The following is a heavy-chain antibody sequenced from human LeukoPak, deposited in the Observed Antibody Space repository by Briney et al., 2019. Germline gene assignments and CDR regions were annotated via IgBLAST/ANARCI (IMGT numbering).Heavy chain of an antibody. Sequence: GRSLRLSCAASGFTFDDYAMHWVRQAPGKGLEWVSGISWNSGSIGYADSVKGRFTISRDNAKNSLYLQMNSLRAEDTAVYYCSGGGSPNYYYYYMDVWGKGTTVTVSS. J-gene: IGHJ6*03. CDR2: ISWNSGSI. CDR3: SGGGSPNYYYYYMDV. D-gene: IGHD3-16*01. CDR1: GFTFDDYA. V-gene: IGHV3-9*01.